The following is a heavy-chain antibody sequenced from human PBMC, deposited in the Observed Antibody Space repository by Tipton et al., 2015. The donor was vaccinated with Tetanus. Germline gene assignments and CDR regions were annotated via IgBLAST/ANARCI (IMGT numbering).Heavy chain of an antibody. J-gene: IGHJ3*02. CDR3: ARRRYTWNRGGFDI. Sequence: TLSLTCAVSGGSIDSGDYSWSWIRQPPGKGLEWIGNIYQSGKIYYKASLRSRLTISVDTSNRQFSLSLDSVTAADTGVYFCARRRYTWNRGGFDIWGQGTLVTVSS. V-gene: IGHV4-30-2*01. CDR2: IYQSGKI. CDR1: GGSIDSGDYS. D-gene: IGHD1-20*01.